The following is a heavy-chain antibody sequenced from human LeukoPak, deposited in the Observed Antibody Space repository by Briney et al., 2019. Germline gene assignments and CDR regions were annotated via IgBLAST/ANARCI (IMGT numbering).Heavy chain of an antibody. J-gene: IGHJ4*02. Sequence: ASVSVSCKASGYTFTSYGISWVRQAPGQGLEWMGWISAYNGNTNYAQKLQGRVTMPTDTSTSTAYMELRSLRSDDTAVYYCARDKYDYVWGSYRYPHYWGQGTLVTVSS. CDR1: GYTFTSYG. CDR3: ARDKYDYVWGSYRYPHY. D-gene: IGHD3-16*02. V-gene: IGHV1-18*01. CDR2: ISAYNGNT.